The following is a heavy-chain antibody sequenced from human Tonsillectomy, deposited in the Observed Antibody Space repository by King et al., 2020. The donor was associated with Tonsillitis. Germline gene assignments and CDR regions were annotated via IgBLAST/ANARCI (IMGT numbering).Heavy chain of an antibody. V-gene: IGHV3-21*01. D-gene: IGHD4-17*01. J-gene: IGHJ5*02. CDR3: ARRTAVTGKAMFDP. Sequence: VQLVESGGGLVKPGGSLRLSCAASGFTFSSYSMNWVRQAPGKGLEWVSSISSSSSYIYYADSVKGRFTISRDNAKNSLYLQMNSLRAEDTAVYYCARRTAVTGKAMFDPWGQGTLVTVPS. CDR2: ISSSSSYI. CDR1: GFTFSSYS.